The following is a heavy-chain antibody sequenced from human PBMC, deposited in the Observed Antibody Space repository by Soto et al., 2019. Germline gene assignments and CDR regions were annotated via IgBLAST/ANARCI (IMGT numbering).Heavy chain of an antibody. Sequence: SETLSLTCTVSGGSVSSGSYYWSWIRQPPGKGLEWIGYIYYSGSTNYNPSLKSRVTISVDTSKNQFSLKLSSVTAADTAVYYCARDWDGYNNWFDPWGQGTLVTVSS. CDR3: ARDWDGYNNWFDP. CDR1: GGSVSSGSYY. CDR2: IYYSGST. V-gene: IGHV4-61*01. D-gene: IGHD5-12*01. J-gene: IGHJ5*02.